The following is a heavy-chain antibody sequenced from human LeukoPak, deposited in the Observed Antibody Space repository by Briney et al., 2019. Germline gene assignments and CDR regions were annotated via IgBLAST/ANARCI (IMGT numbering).Heavy chain of an antibody. D-gene: IGHD6-25*01. CDR3: ARDRYSSGYYEN. V-gene: IGHV3-66*01. Sequence: GGSPRLSCAASGFTVSSHYMTWVRQAPGKGLEWVSVIWSGDNTYYADSVKGRFTISRDNSKNTLYLQLNSLRVEDTAIYYCARDRYSSGYYENWGQGTLVTVSS. J-gene: IGHJ4*02. CDR2: IWSGDNT. CDR1: GFTVSSHY.